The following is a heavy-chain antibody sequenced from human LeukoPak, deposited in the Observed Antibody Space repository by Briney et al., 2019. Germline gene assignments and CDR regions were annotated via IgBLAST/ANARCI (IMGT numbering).Heavy chain of an antibody. CDR1: GGSFSGYY. CDR2: INHSGST. Sequence: PSETLSLTCAVYGGSFSGYYGSWIRQPPGKGLEWIGEINHSGSTNYNPSLTSRVTISVDTSKNQFSLKLSSVTAADTAVYYCARRGCSSTSCYLSMAYFDYWGQGTLVTVSS. CDR3: ARRGCSSTSCYLSMAYFDY. D-gene: IGHD2-2*01. J-gene: IGHJ4*02. V-gene: IGHV4-34*01.